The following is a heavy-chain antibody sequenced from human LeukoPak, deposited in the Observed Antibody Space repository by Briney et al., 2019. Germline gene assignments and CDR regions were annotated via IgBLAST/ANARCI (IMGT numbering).Heavy chain of an antibody. CDR1: GFTFDDYA. D-gene: IGHD3-10*01. CDR2: ISWNSGSI. V-gene: IGHV3-9*01. J-gene: IGHJ4*02. Sequence: GRSLRLSCAASGFTFDDYAMHWVRQAPGKGLEWVSGISWNSGSIGYADSVKGRFTISRDNAKNSLYLQMNSLRAEDTAVYYCARDRSYYGSGSYLYWGQGTLVTVSS. CDR3: ARDRSYYGSGSYLY.